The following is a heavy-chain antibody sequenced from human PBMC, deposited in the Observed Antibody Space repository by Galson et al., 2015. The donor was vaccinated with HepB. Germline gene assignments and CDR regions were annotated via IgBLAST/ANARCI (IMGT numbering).Heavy chain of an antibody. CDR3: AWIVGATDFDY. Sequence: SVKVSRKASGGTFSSYTISWVRQAPGQGLEWMGRIIPILGIANYAQKFQGRVTITADKSTSTAYMELSSLRSEDTAVYYCAWIVGATDFDYWGQGTLVTVSS. V-gene: IGHV1-69*02. CDR2: IIPILGIA. J-gene: IGHJ4*02. CDR1: GGTFSSYT. D-gene: IGHD1-26*01.